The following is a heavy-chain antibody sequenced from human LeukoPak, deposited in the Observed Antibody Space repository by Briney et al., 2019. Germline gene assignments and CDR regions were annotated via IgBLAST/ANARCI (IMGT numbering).Heavy chain of an antibody. V-gene: IGHV3-23*01. CDR1: GFTFTNFA. D-gene: IGHD6-25*01. CDR2: ITGDGGT. CDR3: AKGAAAGLVDWFDP. Sequence: PGGSLRLSCAVSGFTFTNFAMRWVRQAPGKGLEWVSSITGDGGTYYSDCVRGRFMLSRDTSKNTLYLQMNSLTAEDTALYYCAKGAAAGLVDWFDPWGQGTLVTVSS. J-gene: IGHJ5*02.